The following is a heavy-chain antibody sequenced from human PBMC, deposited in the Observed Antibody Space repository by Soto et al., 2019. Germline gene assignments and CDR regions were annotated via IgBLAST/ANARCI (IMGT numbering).Heavy chain of an antibody. CDR1: GGTFSSYA. CDR3: ASEQMMVTALTYYYYGMDV. J-gene: IGHJ6*02. V-gene: IGHV1-69*01. CDR2: IIPIFGTA. D-gene: IGHD2-21*02. Sequence: QVQLVQSGAEVKKPGSSVKVSCKASGGTFSSYAISWVRQAPGQGLEWIGGIIPIFGTANYAQKFQGRVTITADESTSTAYMELSSLRSEDTAVYYCASEQMMVTALTYYYYGMDVWGQGTTVTVSS.